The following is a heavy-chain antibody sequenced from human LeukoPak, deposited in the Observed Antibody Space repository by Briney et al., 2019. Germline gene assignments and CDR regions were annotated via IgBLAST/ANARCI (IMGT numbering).Heavy chain of an antibody. CDR3: ARDGYGDFGPRAFDI. D-gene: IGHD4-17*01. CDR1: GFTFSSYA. Sequence: PGGSLRLSCAASGFTFSSYAMRWVHQAPGKGLEWVAVISYDGSNKYYADSVKGRFTISRDNSKNTLYLQMNSLRAEDTAVYYCARDGYGDFGPRAFDIWGQGTMVTVSS. CDR2: ISYDGSNK. V-gene: IGHV3-30-3*01. J-gene: IGHJ3*02.